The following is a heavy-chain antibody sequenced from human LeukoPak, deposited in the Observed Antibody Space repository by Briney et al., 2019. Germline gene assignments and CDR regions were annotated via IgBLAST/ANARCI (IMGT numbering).Heavy chain of an antibody. D-gene: IGHD1-1*01. J-gene: IGHJ4*02. V-gene: IGHV4-34*01. CDR2: INHSGST. Sequence: PSETLSLTCAVYGGSFSGYYWSWIRQPPGKGLEWIGEINHSGSTNYNPSLKSRVTISVDTSKNRFSLKLSSVTAADTAVYYCAGVGPPDSWTDYWGQGTLVTVSS. CDR1: GGSFSGYY. CDR3: AGVGPPDSWTDY.